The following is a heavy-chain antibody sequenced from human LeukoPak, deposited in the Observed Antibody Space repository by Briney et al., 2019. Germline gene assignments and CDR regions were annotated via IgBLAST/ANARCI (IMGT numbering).Heavy chain of an antibody. V-gene: IGHV4-61*10. J-gene: IGHJ6*03. D-gene: IGHD2-15*01. CDR1: GDSVNSGAYY. CDR3: ARGSLLGYYMDV. Sequence: TSETLSLTCTVSGDSVNSGAYYWSWLRQPAGKEPEWIGRIYPLETTNYNPSLKSRVAISVDTSKNQFSLKLSSVTAADTAVYYCARGSLLGYYMDVWGKGTTVTISS. CDR2: IYPLETT.